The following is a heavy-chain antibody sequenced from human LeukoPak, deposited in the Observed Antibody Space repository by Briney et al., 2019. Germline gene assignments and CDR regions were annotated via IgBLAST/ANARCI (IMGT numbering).Heavy chain of an antibody. CDR3: ARSNYCGGDCYSWDY. Sequence: SEPLSLTCTVSGGSISSYYWSWIRQPPGKGLEWIGHIYYSGSTNYYPSLKSRVTISVDTSKNQLSLKLSSVTAADTAVYYCARSNYCGGDCYSWDYWGQGTLVTVSS. J-gene: IGHJ4*02. CDR2: IYYSGST. V-gene: IGHV4-59*08. D-gene: IGHD2-21*02. CDR1: GGSISSYY.